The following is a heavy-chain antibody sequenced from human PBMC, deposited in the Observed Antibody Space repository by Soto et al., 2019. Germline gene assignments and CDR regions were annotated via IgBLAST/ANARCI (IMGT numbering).Heavy chain of an antibody. V-gene: IGHV1-69*06. Sequence: GASVKVSCKASGGTFSSYAISWVRQAPRQGLEWMGGIIPIFGTANYAQKFQGRVTITADKSTSTAYMELSSLRSEDTAVYYCARGGYYYDSSGYHKFDYWGQGTLVTVSS. CDR1: GGTFSSYA. D-gene: IGHD3-22*01. CDR3: ARGGYYYDSSGYHKFDY. CDR2: IIPIFGTA. J-gene: IGHJ4*02.